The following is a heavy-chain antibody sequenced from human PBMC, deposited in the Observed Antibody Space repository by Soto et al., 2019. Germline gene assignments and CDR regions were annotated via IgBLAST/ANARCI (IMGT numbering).Heavy chain of an antibody. CDR1: GFTFSSYS. D-gene: IGHD1-7*01. CDR3: ARDFGITGTGAIDY. Sequence: EVQLVESGGGLVKPGGSLRLSCAASGFTFSSYSMNWVRQAPGKGLEWVSSISSSSSYIYYADSVKCRFTISRDNAKNSLYLQMNSLRAEDTAVYYCARDFGITGTGAIDYWGQGTLVTVSS. V-gene: IGHV3-21*01. CDR2: ISSSSSYI. J-gene: IGHJ4*02.